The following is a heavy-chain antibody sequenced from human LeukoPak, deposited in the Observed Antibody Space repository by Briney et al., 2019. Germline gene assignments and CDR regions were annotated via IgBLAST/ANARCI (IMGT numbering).Heavy chain of an antibody. Sequence: PGGSLRLSCAASGFTFSNYVMHWVRQAPGKGLEWVSGISGSGGSTYYADSVKGRFTISRDNSKNTLYLQMSSLRAEDTAVYYCAKDLLTTVTPPGYWGQGTLVTVSS. J-gene: IGHJ4*02. CDR3: AKDLLTTVTPPGY. D-gene: IGHD4-17*01. V-gene: IGHV3-23*01. CDR2: ISGSGGST. CDR1: GFTFSNYV.